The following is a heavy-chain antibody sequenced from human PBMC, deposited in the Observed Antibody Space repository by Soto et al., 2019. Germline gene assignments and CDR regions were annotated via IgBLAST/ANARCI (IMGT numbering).Heavy chain of an antibody. CDR1: GFTVSSNY. J-gene: IGHJ4*02. V-gene: IGHV3-53*01. D-gene: IGHD4-17*01. CDR3: ARVPMTTVTTDY. Sequence: PGGSLRLSCAASGFTVSSNYMSWVRQAPGKGLEWVSVIYSGGSTYYADSVKGRFTISRDNSKNTLYLQMNSLRAEDTAVYYCARVPMTTVTTDYWGQGTLVTVSS. CDR2: IYSGGST.